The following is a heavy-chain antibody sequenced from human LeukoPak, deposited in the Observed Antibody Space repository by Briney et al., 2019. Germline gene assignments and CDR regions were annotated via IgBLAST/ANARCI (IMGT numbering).Heavy chain of an antibody. CDR2: IYYSGPP. J-gene: IGHJ4*02. Sequence: SETLSLTCTVSGGSISPLYWGWIRQPPGKGLEFIGYIYYSGPPNYNPSLRRRVTLSVDTSKQQFSLKLSSVTAADTAVYYCARGGVAAKSFFDYWGPGTLVTASS. CDR3: ARGGVAAKSFFDY. D-gene: IGHD6-13*01. V-gene: IGHV4-59*11. CDR1: GGSISPLY.